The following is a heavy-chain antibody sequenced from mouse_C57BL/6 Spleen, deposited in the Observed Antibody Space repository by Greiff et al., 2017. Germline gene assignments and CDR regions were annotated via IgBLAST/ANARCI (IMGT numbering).Heavy chain of an antibody. CDR3: ARLRDYYGGDY. CDR1: GYAFSSYW. D-gene: IGHD1-1*01. J-gene: IGHJ4*01. CDR2: IYPGDGDT. Sequence: QVQLQQSGAELVKPGASVKISCKASGYAFSSYWMNWVKKRPGKGLERIGQIYPGDGDTNSNGKFKGKATLTADKSSSTAYMQLSSLTSEDSAVYFCARLRDYYGGDYWGQGTSVTVSS. V-gene: IGHV1-80*01.